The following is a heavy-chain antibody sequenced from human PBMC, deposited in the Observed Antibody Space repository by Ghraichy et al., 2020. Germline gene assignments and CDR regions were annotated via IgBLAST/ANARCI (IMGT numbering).Heavy chain of an antibody. D-gene: IGHD4-23*01. V-gene: IGHV3-48*02. J-gene: IGHJ6*02. CDR1: GFTFSSYS. Sequence: GGSLRLSCVGSGFTFSSYSLNWVRQSPGKGLEWVSYITSSSSFISYADSVKGRFTISRDNAQNSLFLQMNSLRDEDTAVYYCARGSTVVRFFYYDGMDVWGQGTTVTVSS. CDR2: ITSSSSFI. CDR3: ARGSTVVRFFYYDGMDV.